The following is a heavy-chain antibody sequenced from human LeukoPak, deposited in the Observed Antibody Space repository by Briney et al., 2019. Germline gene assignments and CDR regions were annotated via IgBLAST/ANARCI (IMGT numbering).Heavy chain of an antibody. V-gene: IGHV3-23*01. CDR1: GFTFSSYA. CDR3: AKLVAGTTGFDY. D-gene: IGHD1-7*01. Sequence: GGSLRLSCAASGFTFSSYAMSWVRQAPGKGLEWVSAISGSGGSTYYADSVKGRFTISRDNSKNTLYLQMNSLRAEVTAVYYCAKLVAGTTGFDYWGQGTLVTVSS. CDR2: ISGSGGST. J-gene: IGHJ4*02.